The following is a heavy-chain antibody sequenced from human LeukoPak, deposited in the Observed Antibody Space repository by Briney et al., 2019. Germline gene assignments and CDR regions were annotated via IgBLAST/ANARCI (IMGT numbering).Heavy chain of an antibody. CDR2: IWYDGSNK. J-gene: IGHJ5*02. Sequence: GRSLRLSCAASGFTFSSYGMHWVRQAPGKGLEWVAVIWYDGSNKYYADSVKGRFTISRDNSKNTLYLQMNSLRAEDTAVYYCAKEWVVAASRRGINWFDPWGQGTLVTVSS. CDR3: AKEWVVAASRRGINWFDP. D-gene: IGHD2-15*01. CDR1: GFTFSSYG. V-gene: IGHV3-33*06.